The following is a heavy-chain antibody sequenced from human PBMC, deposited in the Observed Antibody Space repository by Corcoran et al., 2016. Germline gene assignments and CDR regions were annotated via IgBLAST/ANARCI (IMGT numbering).Heavy chain of an antibody. V-gene: IGHV4-38-2*02. CDR3: ARVVDVVVAATQYYFDY. CDR1: GYSISSGYY. Sequence: QVQLQESGPGLVKPSETLSLTCTVSGYSISSGYYWGWIRQPPGKGLEWIGSIYHSGSTYYNPSLKSRVTISVDTSKKQVSLKLSSVTAADTAVYYCARVVDVVVAATQYYFDYWGQGTLVTVSS. CDR2: IYHSGST. D-gene: IGHD2-15*01. J-gene: IGHJ4*02.